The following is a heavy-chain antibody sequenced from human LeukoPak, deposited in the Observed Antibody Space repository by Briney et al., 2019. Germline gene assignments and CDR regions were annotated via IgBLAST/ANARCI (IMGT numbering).Heavy chain of an antibody. CDR2: IYYSGST. V-gene: IGHV4-59*01. CDR1: GGSISSYY. J-gene: IGHJ4*02. Sequence: SEALSLTCTVSGGSISSYYWSWIRQPPGKGLEWIGYIYYSGSTNYNPSLKSRVTISVDTSKNQFSLKLSSVTAADPAVYYCARGYPPYYFDYWGQGTLVTVSS. CDR3: ARGYPPYYFDY. D-gene: IGHD1-14*01.